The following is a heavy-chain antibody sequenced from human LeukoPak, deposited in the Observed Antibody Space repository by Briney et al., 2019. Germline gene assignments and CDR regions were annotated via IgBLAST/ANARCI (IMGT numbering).Heavy chain of an antibody. V-gene: IGHV3-7*01. CDR2: IKDDGNEE. D-gene: IGHD3-16*01. CDR1: GFTFSSYW. J-gene: IGHJ4*02. CDR3: GRDPYYDALDY. Sequence: GGSLRLSCAASGFTFSSYWMSWVRQAPGKGLEWVANIKDDGNEEYYVDSVKGRFTISRDNAKNSLYLQMSSLRADDTAVYYCGRDPYYDALDYWGQGTLVTVSS.